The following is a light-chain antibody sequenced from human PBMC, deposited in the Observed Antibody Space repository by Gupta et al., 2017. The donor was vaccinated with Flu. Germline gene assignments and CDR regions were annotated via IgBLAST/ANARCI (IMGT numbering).Light chain of an antibody. CDR2: KDT. CDR1: ALTKQY. Sequence: SYELTQSPSVSVSPGQTARISCSGDALTKQYVFWYQQKPGQTPVLVMYKDTERPSGIPERFSGSSSGTTVTLIVSGVQAEDEADYYCQAADSSGTYVIFGGRTRLTVL. J-gene: IGLJ2*01. V-gene: IGLV3-25*02. CDR3: QAADSSGTYVI.